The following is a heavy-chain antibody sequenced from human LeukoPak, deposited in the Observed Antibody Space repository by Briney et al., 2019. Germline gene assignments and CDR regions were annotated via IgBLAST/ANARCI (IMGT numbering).Heavy chain of an antibody. D-gene: IGHD1-14*01. CDR2: IRSDGYIK. Sequence: PGGSLRLSCAASGFTFSGSGMHWVRQAPGKGLDWVAFIRSDGYIKYYADSVKGRFIISRDNSKNTLYLQMNSLRPEDTAVYYCAKDSRNLPFDYWGQGTLVTVSS. CDR1: GFTFSGSG. J-gene: IGHJ4*02. V-gene: IGHV3-30*02. CDR3: AKDSRNLPFDY.